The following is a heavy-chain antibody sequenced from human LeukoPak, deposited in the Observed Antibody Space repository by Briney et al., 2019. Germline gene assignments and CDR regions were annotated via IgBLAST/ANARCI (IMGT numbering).Heavy chain of an antibody. Sequence: ASVKVSCKTSGYTFTDYYVPWVRQAPGQGLEWLAWINPDSGATNFAQRFQGRVTMTRDTSVNTVHMELNRLRSDDTAVYYCARDLCHGGSCFHFDSWGQGTLVTVSS. CDR2: INPDSGAT. V-gene: IGHV1-2*02. CDR3: ARDLCHGGSCFHFDS. J-gene: IGHJ4*02. CDR1: GYTFTDYY. D-gene: IGHD2-15*01.